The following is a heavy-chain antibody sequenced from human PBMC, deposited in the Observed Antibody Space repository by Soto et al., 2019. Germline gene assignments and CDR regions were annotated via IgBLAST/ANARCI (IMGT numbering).Heavy chain of an antibody. V-gene: IGHV5-51*01. CDR1: GYTFSNFW. J-gene: IGHJ4*02. D-gene: IGHD6-13*01. CDR2: IYPGDYET. Sequence: LKISCQCSGYTFSNFWIAWVRQLPGKGLEWMGIIYPGDYETRYSPSFHGKVTISADRSTGTAYLQWSSLEASDSAFYFCARSPRSSPYFDYWGQGALVTVSS. CDR3: ARSPRSSPYFDY.